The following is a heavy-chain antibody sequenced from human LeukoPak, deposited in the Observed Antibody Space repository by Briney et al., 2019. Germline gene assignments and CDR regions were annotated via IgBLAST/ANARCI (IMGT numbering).Heavy chain of an antibody. J-gene: IGHJ5*02. Sequence: SETLSLTCTVSGGSISSYYWSWIRQPPGKGLEWIGYIYTSGSTNYNPSLKSRFTISVDTSKNQFSLKLSSVTAADTAVYYCARGAIYYYDSSGYFQGGFDPWGQGTLVTVSS. V-gene: IGHV4-4*09. CDR2: IYTSGST. CDR1: GGSISSYY. D-gene: IGHD3-22*01. CDR3: ARGAIYYYDSSGYFQGGFDP.